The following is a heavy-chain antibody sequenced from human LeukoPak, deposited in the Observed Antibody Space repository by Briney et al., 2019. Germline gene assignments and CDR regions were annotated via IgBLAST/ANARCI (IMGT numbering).Heavy chain of an antibody. V-gene: IGHV4-39*07. Sequence: SETLSLTCTVSGGSISSSSYYWGWIRQPPEKGLEWIGSIYYSGSTYYNPSLKGRVTISVDTSKNQFSLKLSSVTAADTAVYYCARDQVVGFYYYYGMDVWGQGTMVTVSS. CDR3: ARDQVVGFYYYYGMDV. CDR2: IYYSGST. D-gene: IGHD2-21*01. CDR1: GGSISSSSYY. J-gene: IGHJ6*02.